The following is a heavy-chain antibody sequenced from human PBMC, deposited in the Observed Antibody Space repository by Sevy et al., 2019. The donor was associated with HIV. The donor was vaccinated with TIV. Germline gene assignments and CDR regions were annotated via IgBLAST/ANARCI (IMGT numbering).Heavy chain of an antibody. Sequence: GGSLRLSCTPSGFTSGDYILTWFRQAPGKGLEWVGFIRSKTYGGTTEYATSVKGRITISRDDSKNIAYLRMNSLKTEDTAVYDCTRTSYYYDSGSYFGMDVWGQGTTVTVSS. J-gene: IGHJ6*02. CDR2: IRSKTYGGTT. CDR1: GFTSGDYI. CDR3: TRTSYYYDSGSYFGMDV. D-gene: IGHD3-10*01. V-gene: IGHV3-49*03.